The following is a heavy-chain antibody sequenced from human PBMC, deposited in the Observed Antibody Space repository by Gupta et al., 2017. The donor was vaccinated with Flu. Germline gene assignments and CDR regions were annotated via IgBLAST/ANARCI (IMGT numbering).Heavy chain of an antibody. Sequence: GSVKGRFTFSRDYSEDTVYLQMNSLRAEDTAVYYCARGGYASNWFFDPWGQGTLVTVSS. D-gene: IGHD6-13*01. V-gene: IGHV3-23*01. CDR3: ARGGYASNWFFDP. J-gene: IGHJ5*02.